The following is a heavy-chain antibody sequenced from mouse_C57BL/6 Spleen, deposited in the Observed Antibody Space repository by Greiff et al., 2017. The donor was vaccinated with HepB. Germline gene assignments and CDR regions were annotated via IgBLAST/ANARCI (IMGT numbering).Heavy chain of an antibody. V-gene: IGHV3-6*01. J-gene: IGHJ2*01. D-gene: IGHD1-1*01. CDR3: ASDYGSSYVVYFDY. Sequence: EVKLVESGPGLVKPSQSLSLTCSVTGYSITSGYYWNWIRQFPGNKLEWMGYISYDGSNNYNPSLKNRITITRDTSKNQFFLKLNSVTTEDTATYYCASDYGSSYVVYFDYWGQGTTLTVSS. CDR1: GYSITSGYY. CDR2: ISYDGSN.